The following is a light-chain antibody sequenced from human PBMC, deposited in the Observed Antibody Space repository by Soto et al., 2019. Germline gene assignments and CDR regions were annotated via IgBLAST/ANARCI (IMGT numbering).Light chain of an antibody. Sequence: DLPMTQSPSSLSASVGDSVTITCRASQGIRNDLTWYQQKLGKAPKRLITAASSLQSGIPSRFSGSGSGTEFTLTISSLQPEDLATYYCLQHNSDPFTFGGGTKVEIE. CDR1: QGIRND. J-gene: IGKJ4*01. CDR3: LQHNSDPFT. CDR2: AAS. V-gene: IGKV1-17*01.